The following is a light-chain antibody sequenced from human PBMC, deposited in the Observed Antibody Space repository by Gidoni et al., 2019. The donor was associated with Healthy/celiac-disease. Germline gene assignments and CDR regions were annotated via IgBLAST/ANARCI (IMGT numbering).Light chain of an antibody. CDR2: RNN. V-gene: IGLV1-47*01. J-gene: IGLJ1*01. CDR3: AAWDDSLSGLYV. CDR1: SSNIGSNY. Sequence: QSVLTQPPSASATPGQRVTISCSGSSSNIGSNYVYWYQQRPGTAPKLLIYRNNQRPSGVPDRFSGSKSGTSASLAISGLRSEDEADYYCAAWDDSLSGLYVFGTGTKVTVL.